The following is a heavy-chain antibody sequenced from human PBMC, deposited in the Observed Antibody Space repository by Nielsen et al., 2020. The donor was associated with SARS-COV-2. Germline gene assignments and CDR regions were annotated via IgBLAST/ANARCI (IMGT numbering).Heavy chain of an antibody. CDR3: AKGERSYDAFDI. Sequence: GESLKISCAASGFTFSSYSMNWVRQAPGKGLEWVSSISSSSSYIYYADSVKGRFTISRDNSKNSLYLQMNSLRTEDTALYYCAKGERSYDAFDIWGQGTMVTVSS. D-gene: IGHD1-26*01. CDR1: GFTFSSYS. V-gene: IGHV3-21*04. CDR2: ISSSSSYI. J-gene: IGHJ3*02.